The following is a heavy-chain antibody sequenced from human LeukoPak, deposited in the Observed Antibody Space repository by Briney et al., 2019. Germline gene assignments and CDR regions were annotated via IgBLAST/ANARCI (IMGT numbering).Heavy chain of an antibody. Sequence: ASVKVSCKASGCTFTSYYMHWVRQAPGQGLEWMGIINPSGGSTSYAQKFQGRVTMTRDMSTSTVYMELSSLRSEDTAVYYCARDGGGTGYSSSGDYYMDVWGKGTTVTVSS. CDR2: INPSGGST. V-gene: IGHV1-46*01. D-gene: IGHD6-13*01. CDR3: ARDGGGTGYSSSGDYYMDV. CDR1: GCTFTSYY. J-gene: IGHJ6*03.